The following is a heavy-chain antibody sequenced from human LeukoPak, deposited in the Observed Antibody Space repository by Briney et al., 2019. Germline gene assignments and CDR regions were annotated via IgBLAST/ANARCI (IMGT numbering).Heavy chain of an antibody. Sequence: GGSLRLSCAASGFTFSSYSMNWVRQAPGKGLEWVSSISSSSSYIYYADSVKGRFTISRDNAKNSLYLQMNSLRAEDTAVYYCAREMFGGYKIFDYWGQGTLVTVSS. CDR3: AREMFGGYKIFDY. J-gene: IGHJ4*02. CDR2: ISSSSSYI. V-gene: IGHV3-21*01. CDR1: GFTFSSYS. D-gene: IGHD5-24*01.